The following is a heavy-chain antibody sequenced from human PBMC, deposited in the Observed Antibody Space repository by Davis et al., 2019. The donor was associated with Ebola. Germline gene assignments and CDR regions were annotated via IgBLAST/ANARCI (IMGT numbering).Heavy chain of an antibody. J-gene: IGHJ4*02. CDR1: GYSFTSYW. V-gene: IGHV5-51*01. D-gene: IGHD3-10*01. CDR2: IYPDDSDV. Sequence: GESLKISCKGSGYSFTSYWIAWVRQMPGKGLEWMGIIYPDDSDVIYSPSFQGQVIISVDKSINTAYLQWSSLKAPHTAMYYCARQESLYGHIDYWGQGTLVTVSS. CDR3: ARQESLYGHIDY.